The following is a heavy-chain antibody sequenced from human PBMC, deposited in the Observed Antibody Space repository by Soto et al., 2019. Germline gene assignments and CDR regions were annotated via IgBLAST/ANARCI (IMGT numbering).Heavy chain of an antibody. Sequence: EVQLVESVGGLVQPGGSLSLYCAASGFTFSNYWMYWVRQAPGKGPVWVSRINSDGSASSYADSVKGRLTISRDNVKNSLYLPRDSLTAEDKAVYYCARGDCVGGPCYSLAGSFYYYMDVWGKGTTVTVFS. D-gene: IGHD2-15*01. CDR2: INSDGSAS. CDR3: ARGDCVGGPCYSLAGSFYYYMDV. J-gene: IGHJ6*03. CDR1: GFTFSNYW. V-gene: IGHV3-74*01.